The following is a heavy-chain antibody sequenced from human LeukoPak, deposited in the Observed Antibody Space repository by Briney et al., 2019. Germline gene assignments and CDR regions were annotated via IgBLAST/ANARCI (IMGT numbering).Heavy chain of an antibody. CDR3: AKDHPDGVD. CDR2: ISYDGSNK. D-gene: IGHD4-17*01. J-gene: IGHJ4*02. V-gene: IGHV3-30*18. Sequence: GRSLRLSCAASGFTFSSYGMHWVRQAPGKGLEWVAVISYDGSNKYYADSVKGRFTIFRDNSKNTLYLQMNSLRAEDTAVYYCAKDHPDGVDWGQGTLVTVSS. CDR1: GFTFSSYG.